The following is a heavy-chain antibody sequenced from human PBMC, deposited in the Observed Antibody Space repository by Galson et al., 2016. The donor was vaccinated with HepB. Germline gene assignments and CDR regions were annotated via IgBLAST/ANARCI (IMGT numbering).Heavy chain of an antibody. CDR2: IDHSETT. J-gene: IGHJ4*02. CDR3: ASEDYSFRY. D-gene: IGHD3-10*01. CDR1: GASIVSAHW. Sequence: LSLPCTVSGASIVSAHWCSWVRQPPGKGLEWIGEIDHSETTHYNPSLESRVSISVDNSKNQFSLKLSSVTAADTAVYYCASEDYSFRYWGQGTLVTVSS. V-gene: IGHV4-4*02.